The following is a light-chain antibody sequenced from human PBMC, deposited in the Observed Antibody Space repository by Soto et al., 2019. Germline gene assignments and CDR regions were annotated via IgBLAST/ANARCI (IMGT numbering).Light chain of an antibody. Sequence: DIQMTQSPSSLSASVGDRITITCRASQSISTYLNWYQQKPGEAPKLLIYKASTLKSGVPSRFSGSGSGTEFTLTISSLQPDDFATYYCQQTYTRFLSFGGGTKGDIK. CDR3: QQTYTRFLS. J-gene: IGKJ4*01. V-gene: IGKV1-39*01. CDR2: KAS. CDR1: QSISTY.